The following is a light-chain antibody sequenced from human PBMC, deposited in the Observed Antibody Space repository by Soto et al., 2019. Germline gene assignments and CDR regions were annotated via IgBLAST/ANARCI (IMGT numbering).Light chain of an antibody. J-gene: IGKJ5*01. V-gene: IGKV3-20*01. CDR1: QSINSIY. Sequence: EIVLTQSPGTLSLSPGERASLSCRASQSINSIYLAWYQQKPGQAPRLLIYGASSRATGTPKRFSGSGSGTDFTLTISRLEPEDVAVYYCQQYGSSLFTFGQGTRLDIK. CDR2: GAS. CDR3: QQYGSSLFT.